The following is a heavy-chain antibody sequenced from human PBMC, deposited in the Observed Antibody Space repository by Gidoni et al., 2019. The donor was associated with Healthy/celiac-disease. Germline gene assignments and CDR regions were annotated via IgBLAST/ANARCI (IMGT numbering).Heavy chain of an antibody. Sequence: QVQLVESGGGVVQPGRSLRLSCAAPGFTFSSYGMHWVRQAPGKGLEWVAVISYDGSNKYYADSVKGRFTISRDNSKNTLYLQMNSLRAEDTAVYYCAKDAVEVPAARYYYYGMDVWGKGTTVTVSS. CDR2: ISYDGSNK. CDR1: GFTFSSYG. J-gene: IGHJ6*04. D-gene: IGHD2-2*01. CDR3: AKDAVEVPAARYYYYGMDV. V-gene: IGHV3-30*18.